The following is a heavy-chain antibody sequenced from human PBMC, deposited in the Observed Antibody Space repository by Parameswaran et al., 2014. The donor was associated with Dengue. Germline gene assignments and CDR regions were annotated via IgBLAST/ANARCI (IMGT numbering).Heavy chain of an antibody. D-gene: IGHD6-19*01. Sequence: PGKGLEWIGSISNSGSTYYNSSLNSRLTISVDTSKNQFSLRLTSVTVADTAIYYCARQRVRSDEAVAGTYDYWGQGALVTVSS. V-gene: IGHV4-31*02. J-gene: IGHJ4*02. CDR2: ISNSGST. CDR3: ARQRVRSDEAVAGTYDY.